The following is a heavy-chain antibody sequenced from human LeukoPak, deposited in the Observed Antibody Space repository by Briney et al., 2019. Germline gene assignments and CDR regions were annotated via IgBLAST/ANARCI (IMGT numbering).Heavy chain of an antibody. Sequence: KPSETLSLTCTVSGGSVSNNYYAWGWIRQPTGKGLAWIGRFYYSGSTYYNPSLKSRVTTSVDTSKNHFSLKVNSVTAADTAVYYCARHAVVVVTATDYFDYWGQGTLVAVSS. D-gene: IGHD2-21*02. V-gene: IGHV4-39*01. CDR3: ARHAVVVVTATDYFDY. CDR2: FYYSGST. CDR1: GGSVSNNYYA. J-gene: IGHJ4*02.